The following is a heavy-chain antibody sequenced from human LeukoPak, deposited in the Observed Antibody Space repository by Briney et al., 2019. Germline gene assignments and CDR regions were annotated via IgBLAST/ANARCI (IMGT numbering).Heavy chain of an antibody. V-gene: IGHV3-20*04. J-gene: IGHJ6*03. Sequence: PGGSLRLSCGVSGFTFDDYGMNWVRQAPGKGLEWVSGINWNGGSTGYADSVKGRFTISRDNAKNSLYLQMNSLRAEDTALYYCARVYELREEDYYYYYMDVWGKGTTVTVSS. CDR1: GFTFDDYG. CDR2: INWNGGST. CDR3: ARVYELREEDYYYYYMDV. D-gene: IGHD5/OR15-5a*01.